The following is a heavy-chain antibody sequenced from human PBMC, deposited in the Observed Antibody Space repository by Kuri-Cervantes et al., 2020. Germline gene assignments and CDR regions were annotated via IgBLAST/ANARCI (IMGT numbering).Heavy chain of an antibody. J-gene: IGHJ4*02. V-gene: IGHV4-34*01. CDR1: RGSFSGFY. CDR2: INHSGST. D-gene: IGHD3-22*01. Sequence: SETLSLTSAVYRGSFSGFYWSWIRPPPGKGLERFGEINHSGSTNYNPSLKSRVTISVDTSKNQFSLKLGSVTAADTAIYFCTRLTGDYYDSDGQSYYFDSWGPGTLVTVSS. CDR3: TRLTGDYYDSDGQSYYFDS.